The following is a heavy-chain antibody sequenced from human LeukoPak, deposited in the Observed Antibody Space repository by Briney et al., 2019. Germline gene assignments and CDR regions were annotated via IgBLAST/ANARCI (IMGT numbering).Heavy chain of an antibody. CDR3: ARVISGYNSPYYYYGMDV. Sequence: SVKVSCKASGGTFSSYAISWVRQAPGQGLEWMGRIIPILGIANYAQKFQGRVTITADKSTSTAYMELSSLRSEDTAVYYCARVISGYNSPYYYYGMDVWGQGTTVTVSS. D-gene: IGHD5-12*01. J-gene: IGHJ6*02. CDR2: IIPILGIA. V-gene: IGHV1-69*04. CDR1: GGTFSSYA.